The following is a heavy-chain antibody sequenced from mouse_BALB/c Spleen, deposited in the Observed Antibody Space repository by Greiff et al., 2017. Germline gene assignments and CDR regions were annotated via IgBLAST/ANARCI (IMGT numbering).Heavy chain of an antibody. D-gene: IGHD2-4*01. Sequence: EVKLMESGGGLVKPGGSLKLSCAASGFTFRSYAMSWVRQTPEKRLEWVASISSGGSTYYPDSVKGRFTISRDNARNILYLQMSSLRSEDTAMYYCARGRDYGYYAMDYWGQGTSVTVSS. V-gene: IGHV5-6-5*01. J-gene: IGHJ4*01. CDR3: ARGRDYGYYAMDY. CDR2: ISSGGST. CDR1: GFTFRSYA.